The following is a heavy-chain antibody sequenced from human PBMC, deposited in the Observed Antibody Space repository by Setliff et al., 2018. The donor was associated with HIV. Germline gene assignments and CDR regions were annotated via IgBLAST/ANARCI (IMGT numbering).Heavy chain of an antibody. D-gene: IGHD1-26*01. CDR1: EFTFRTHA. CDR3: TSGVGHSDHDY. CDR2: IKSKTDGGTT. Sequence: GGSLRLSCAASEFTFRTHAMSWVRQAPGKGLEWVGRIKSKTDGGTTEYPVPVKDRFTILRDDSKNTLWLQMNSLKTEDTAVYYCTSGVGHSDHDYWGQGTLVTVS. V-gene: IGHV3-15*01. J-gene: IGHJ4*02.